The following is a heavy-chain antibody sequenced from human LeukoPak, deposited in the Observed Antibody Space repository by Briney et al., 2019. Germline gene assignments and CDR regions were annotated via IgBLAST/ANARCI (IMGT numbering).Heavy chain of an antibody. CDR3: ASVRGPYYFDY. CDR1: GFTFSSYA. Sequence: PGRSLRLSCAASGFTFSSYAMHWVRQAPGKGLEWVAVISYDGSNKYYADSVKGRFTISRDNSKNTLYLRMNSLRAEDTAVYYCASVRGPYYFDYWGQGTLVTVSS. J-gene: IGHJ4*02. V-gene: IGHV3-30*04. CDR2: ISYDGSNK. D-gene: IGHD3-10*01.